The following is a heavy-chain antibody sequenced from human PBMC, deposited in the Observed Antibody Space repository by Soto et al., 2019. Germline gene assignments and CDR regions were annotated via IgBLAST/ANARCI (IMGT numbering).Heavy chain of an antibody. CDR2: IYYSGST. D-gene: IGHD3-3*01. CDR3: ARPYDFWSLYGMDV. Sequence: SETLSLTCTVSGGSISSSSYYWGWIRQPPGKGLEWIGSIYYSGSTYYNPSLKSRVTISVDTSKNQFSLRLSSVTAADTAVYYCARPYDFWSLYGMDVWGQGTTVTVSS. J-gene: IGHJ6*02. V-gene: IGHV4-39*01. CDR1: GGSISSSSYY.